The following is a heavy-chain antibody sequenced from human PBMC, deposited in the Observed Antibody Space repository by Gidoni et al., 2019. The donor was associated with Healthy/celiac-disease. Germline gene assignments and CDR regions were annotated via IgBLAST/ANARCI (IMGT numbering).Heavy chain of an antibody. CDR1: GYTFPIYY. CDR2: INPSGGST. D-gene: IGHD3-22*01. CDR3: ARDQRDNYYDSSGPGDY. Sequence: QVQLVQSGAEVKKPGASVKVSCKASGYTFPIYYMHWVRQAPGQGLEWMGIINPSGGSTSYAQKFQGRVTMTRDTSTSTVYMELSSLRSEDTAVYYCARDQRDNYYDSSGPGDYWGQGTLVTVSS. J-gene: IGHJ4*02. V-gene: IGHV1-46*01.